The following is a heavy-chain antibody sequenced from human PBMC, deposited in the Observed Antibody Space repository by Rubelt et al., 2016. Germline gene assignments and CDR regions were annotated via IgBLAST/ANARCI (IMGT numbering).Heavy chain of an antibody. CDR3: ASPLESRSYLGDTFDI. CDR2: IYYNGST. J-gene: IGHJ3*02. Sequence: QVQLQQWGAGLLKPSETLSLTCAVYGGSFSGYYWNWIRQPPGKGLEWIGSIYYNGSTDYNPSLKSRVSISVDTSKNQLSLRLIQVTAGDTAVYYCASPLESRSYLGDTFDIWGQGTMVTVSS. V-gene: IGHV4-34*01. D-gene: IGHD3-16*02. CDR1: GGSFSGYY.